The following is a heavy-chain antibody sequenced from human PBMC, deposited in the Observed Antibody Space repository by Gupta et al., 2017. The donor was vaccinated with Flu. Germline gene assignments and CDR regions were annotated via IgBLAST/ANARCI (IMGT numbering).Heavy chain of an antibody. D-gene: IGHD1-7*01. CDR3: ARVGELRGREKGFDY. CDR1: GGTFRSYA. CDR2: IIPIFGTA. V-gene: IGHV1-69*06. Sequence: QVQLVQSGAEVKKPGSSVKVSCKASGGTFRSYAISWVRQAPGQGLEWMGGIIPIFGTANYAQKFQGRVTITADKSTSTAYMELSSLRSEDTAVYYCARVGELRGREKGFDYWGQGTLVTVSS. J-gene: IGHJ4*02.